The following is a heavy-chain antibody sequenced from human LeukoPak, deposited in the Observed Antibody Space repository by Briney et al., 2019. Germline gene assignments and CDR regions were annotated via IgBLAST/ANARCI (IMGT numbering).Heavy chain of an antibody. J-gene: IGHJ4*02. V-gene: IGHV5-51*01. Sequence: GESLKISCKVSGYSSTSYWIGWVRQTPGKGLEGMGIIYPGDSDTRYSPCSQGQVTISADKSISTPYLQWSSLKASDTAMYYCARLWATQDYYFDYWGQGTLVTVSS. D-gene: IGHD3-16*01. CDR3: ARLWATQDYYFDY. CDR2: IYPGDSDT. CDR1: GYSSTSYW.